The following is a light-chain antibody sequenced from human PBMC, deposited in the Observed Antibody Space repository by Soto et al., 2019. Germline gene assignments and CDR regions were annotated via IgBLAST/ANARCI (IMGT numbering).Light chain of an antibody. J-gene: IGKJ4*01. Sequence: EIVLTQSPGTLSLSPGERATLSCRASQSVSSSYLAWYQQKPGQAPRLLIYGASSRATGIPDRFSGSGSGTDFTLTISRLEPEDFAVYYCQQYRSSPPLTFGGGTKAEIK. CDR2: GAS. V-gene: IGKV3-20*01. CDR1: QSVSSSY. CDR3: QQYRSSPPLT.